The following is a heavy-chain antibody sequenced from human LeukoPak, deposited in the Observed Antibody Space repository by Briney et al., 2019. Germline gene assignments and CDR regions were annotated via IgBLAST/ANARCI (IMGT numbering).Heavy chain of an antibody. Sequence: RSGGSLRLSCAASGFTFDDYGMSWVRQAPGKGLEWVSGINWNGGSTGYADSVKGRFTISRDNAKNSLYLQMNSLRAEDTALYYCARENLEPRIAAVRTYYYMDVWGKGTTVTVSS. J-gene: IGHJ6*03. CDR2: INWNGGST. CDR1: GFTFDDYG. D-gene: IGHD6-13*01. V-gene: IGHV3-20*04. CDR3: ARENLEPRIAAVRTYYYMDV.